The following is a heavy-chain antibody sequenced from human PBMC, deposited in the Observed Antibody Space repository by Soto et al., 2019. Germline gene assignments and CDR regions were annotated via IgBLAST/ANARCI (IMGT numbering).Heavy chain of an antibody. D-gene: IGHD4-4*01. CDR1: GFTFSSYW. J-gene: IGHJ3*02. CDR3: ARPSNYAFAI. V-gene: IGHV3-74*01. CDR2: INGDGSST. Sequence: PGGSLRLSCAASGFTFSSYWVHWVRQAPGKGLVWVSRINGDGSSTSYADSVKGRFTISRDNAKNTLYLQMNSLRAEDTAVYYCARPSNYAFAIWGQGTMVTVSS.